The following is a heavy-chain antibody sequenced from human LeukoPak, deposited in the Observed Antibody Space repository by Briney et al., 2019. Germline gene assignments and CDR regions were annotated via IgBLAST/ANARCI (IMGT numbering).Heavy chain of an antibody. D-gene: IGHD3-3*01. CDR1: GCTFSNAW. J-gene: IGHJ4*02. CDR3: TTDAQYYDFWSGYQAIDY. CDR2: IKSKTDGGTT. Sequence: GGSLRLSCAASGCTFSNAWMNWVRQAPGKGLEWVGRIKSKTDGGTTDYAAPVKGRFTISRDDSKNTLYLQMNSLKTEDTAVYYCTTDAQYYDFWSGYQAIDYWGQGTLATVSS. V-gene: IGHV3-15*07.